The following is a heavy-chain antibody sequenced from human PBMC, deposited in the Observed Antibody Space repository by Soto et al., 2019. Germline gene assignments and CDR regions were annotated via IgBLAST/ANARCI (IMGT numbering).Heavy chain of an antibody. D-gene: IGHD5-18*01. CDR2: IYSSGST. CDR1: GGSISNYY. J-gene: IGHJ4*02. CDR3: ARDHPHSYGVYYFDY. Sequence: SETMSLTCTVSGGSISNYYWNWIRQSPGKGLEWIGYIYSSGSTHYNPSLQNRVTISIDTSKNQVSLKVNSVTAADTAVYYCARDHPHSYGVYYFDYWGQGTPVTVSS. V-gene: IGHV4-59*01.